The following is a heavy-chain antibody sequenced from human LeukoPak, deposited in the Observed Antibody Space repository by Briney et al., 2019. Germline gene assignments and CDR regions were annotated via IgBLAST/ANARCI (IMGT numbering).Heavy chain of an antibody. CDR1: GYTFTSYD. Sequence: ASVKVSCKTSGYTFTSYDISWVRQAPGQGLEWMGWISAYNGNTDYAQKLQGRVTMTTDTSTSTAYMELRSLRSDDTAVYYCARRVVRQYSSGWYSDFDYWGQGTLVTVSS. J-gene: IGHJ4*02. V-gene: IGHV1-18*01. CDR2: ISAYNGNT. CDR3: ARRVVRQYSSGWYSDFDY. D-gene: IGHD6-19*01.